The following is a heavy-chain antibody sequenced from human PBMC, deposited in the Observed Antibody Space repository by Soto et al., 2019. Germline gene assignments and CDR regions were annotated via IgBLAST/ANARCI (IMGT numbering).Heavy chain of an antibody. CDR3: AKSGYDGVPTLFLQE. Sequence: QVQLVESGGGVVQPGRSLRLSCAGSGFTFSSYGMHWVRQAPGKGLEWVAVMSYDGSEKYYGDSVKGRVTISRDNSKNTMYLQMNSLRAEDTAVYYCAKSGYDGVPTLFLQEWGQGTLVTVSS. V-gene: IGHV3-30*18. D-gene: IGHD3-10*01. CDR2: MSYDGSEK. J-gene: IGHJ1*01. CDR1: GFTFSSYG.